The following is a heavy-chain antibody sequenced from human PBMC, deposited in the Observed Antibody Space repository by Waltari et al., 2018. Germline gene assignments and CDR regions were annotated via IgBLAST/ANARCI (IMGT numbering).Heavy chain of an antibody. CDR3: ARVAPGPGKVFDY. CDR2: IYYSGST. Sequence: QVQRQESGPGLVKPAETLSRTCTVSGGSISSHYGRWIRQPPGKGLEWIGYIYYSGSTNYNPSLKSRVTISVDTSKNQFSLKLSSVTAADTAVYYCARVAPGPGKVFDYWGQGTLVTVSS. CDR1: GGSISSHY. D-gene: IGHD6-25*01. J-gene: IGHJ4*02. V-gene: IGHV4-59*11.